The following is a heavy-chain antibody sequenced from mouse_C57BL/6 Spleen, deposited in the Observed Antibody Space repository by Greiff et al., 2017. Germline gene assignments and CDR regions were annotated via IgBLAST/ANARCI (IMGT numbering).Heavy chain of an antibody. V-gene: IGHV1-5*01. J-gene: IGHJ3*01. CDR1: GYTFTSYW. CDR2: IYPGNSDT. Sequence: EVQLQQSGTVLARPGASVKMSCTTSGYTFTSYWMHWVKQRPGQGLEWIGAIYPGNSDTSYNQKFKGKAKLTAVTSASTAYMELSSLTNEDSAVDYCTHGYDVGIFAYWGQGTLVTVSA. CDR3: THGYDVGIFAY. D-gene: IGHD2-2*01.